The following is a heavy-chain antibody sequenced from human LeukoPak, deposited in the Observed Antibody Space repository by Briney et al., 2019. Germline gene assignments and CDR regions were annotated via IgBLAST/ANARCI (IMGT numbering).Heavy chain of an antibody. CDR1: GFTFSSYG. V-gene: IGHV3-30*03. D-gene: IGHD4-23*01. J-gene: IGHJ4*02. Sequence: GGSLRLSCAASGFTFSSYGMHWVRQAPGKGLEWVAVISYDGSNKYYADSVKGRFTISRDNSKNTLYLQMNTLRAEDTAVYYCARESTEVTPGYWGQGTLVTVSS. CDR3: ARESTEVTPGY. CDR2: ISYDGSNK.